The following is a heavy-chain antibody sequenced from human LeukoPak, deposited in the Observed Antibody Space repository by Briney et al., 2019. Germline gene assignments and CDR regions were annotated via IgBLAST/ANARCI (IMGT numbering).Heavy chain of an antibody. CDR1: GYTFTSYG. J-gene: IGHJ4*02. D-gene: IGHD6-19*01. CDR2: IGPYNGNT. CDR3: ARDGAVAGRIDY. V-gene: IGHV1-18*04. Sequence: ASVKVSCKASGYTFTSYGITWVRQAPGQGPEWMGWIGPYNGNTNYVQKLQGRVTMTTDTSTSTAYMELRSLRSDDTAVYYCARDGAVAGRIDYWGQGTLVTVSS.